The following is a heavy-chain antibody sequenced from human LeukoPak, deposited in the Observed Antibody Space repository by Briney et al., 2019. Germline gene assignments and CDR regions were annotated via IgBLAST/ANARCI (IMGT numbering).Heavy chain of an antibody. CDR2: MNLNSRNT. D-gene: IGHD3-22*01. CDR3: ARVYSDSSGYYVQGFDY. Sequence: ASVNVSCKASGYTFTSYDINWVRQAAGQGREWVGWMNLNSRNTGYAQKFQGRVTMTMHTAISTAYMELSSLRSDDTAVYYCARVYSDSSGYYVQGFDYWGQGTLVTVSS. V-gene: IGHV1-8*01. J-gene: IGHJ4*02. CDR1: GYTFTSYD.